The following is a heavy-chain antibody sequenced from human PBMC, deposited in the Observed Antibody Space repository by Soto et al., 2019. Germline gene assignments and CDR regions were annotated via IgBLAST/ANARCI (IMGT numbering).Heavy chain of an antibody. Sequence: QVQLVQSGAEVKKPGSSVTVSCKASGGTFSSYTISWVRQAPGQGLKWMGGIIPIFGTANYAQKFQGRGTITPDESTSTAYMELSSLISEDTAVYYCARGNHRWLQLWYFDLWGRGTLVTVSS. CDR1: GGTFSSYT. CDR2: IIPIFGTA. D-gene: IGHD5-12*01. V-gene: IGHV1-69*05. J-gene: IGHJ2*01. CDR3: ARGNHRWLQLWYFDL.